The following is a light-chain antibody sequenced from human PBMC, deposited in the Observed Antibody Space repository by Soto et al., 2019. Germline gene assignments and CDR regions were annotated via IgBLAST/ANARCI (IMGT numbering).Light chain of an antibody. CDR3: QQRSNWPGT. CDR1: QSVSSY. J-gene: IGKJ1*01. V-gene: IGKV3-11*01. CDR2: DAS. Sequence: EIVLQQSPATLSLSPGERATLSCRASQSVSSYLAWYQQKPGQAPRLLIYDASNRATGIPARFSGSGSGTDFTLTISSLEPEDFAVYYCQQRSNWPGTFGQGTKVEIK.